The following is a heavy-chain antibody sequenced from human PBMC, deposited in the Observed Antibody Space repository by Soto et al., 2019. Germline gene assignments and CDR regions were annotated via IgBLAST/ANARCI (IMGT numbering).Heavy chain of an antibody. J-gene: IGHJ6*03. D-gene: IGHD4-4*01. CDR1: GFTFSSYA. CDR3: ARVDGRTVTTQGYYYYYMDV. Sequence: GGSLRLSCAASGFTFSSYAMSWVRQAPGKGLEWVSGLSGSGENTYYADSVKGRFTISRDNAKNTLYLQMNSLRAEDTAVYYCARVDGRTVTTQGYYYYYMDVWGKGTSVTVSS. CDR2: LSGSGENT. V-gene: IGHV3-23*01.